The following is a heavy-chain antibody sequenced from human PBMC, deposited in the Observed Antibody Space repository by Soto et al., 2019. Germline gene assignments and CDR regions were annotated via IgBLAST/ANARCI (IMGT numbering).Heavy chain of an antibody. CDR2: ISADNGNT. D-gene: IGHD2-2*01. J-gene: IGHJ6*02. V-gene: IGHV1-18*04. Sequence: QVQLVQSGAEVKKPGASVKVSCKASGYTFTSYGISWVRQAPGQWLEWMGWISADNGNTNYAQKLQGRVTMTTDTTTSTAYLELSSLRSDDTAVYYCAISGGWVVVPAAIRAYYYYGMYVWGQWTTVTVSS. CDR3: AISGGWVVVPAAIRAYYYYGMYV. CDR1: GYTFTSYG.